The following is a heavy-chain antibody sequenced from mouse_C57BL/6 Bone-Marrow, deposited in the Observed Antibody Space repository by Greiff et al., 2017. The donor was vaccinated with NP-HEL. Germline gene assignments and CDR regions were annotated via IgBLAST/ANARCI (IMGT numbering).Heavy chain of an antibody. V-gene: IGHV1-66*01. CDR3: ARGGYDYDGWYFDY. J-gene: IGHJ2*01. CDR1: FSIFPRSS. D-gene: IGHD2-4*01. CDR2: IYPCICNT. Sequence: QVQLKQSGPELVKPGASVKLSCKASFSIFPRSSLPWVNPLPVPGLAWLGWIYPCICNTKYNEKFKGKATLTADTSSSTAYMQLSSLTSEDSAVYYCARGGYDYDGWYFDYWGQGTTLTVSS.